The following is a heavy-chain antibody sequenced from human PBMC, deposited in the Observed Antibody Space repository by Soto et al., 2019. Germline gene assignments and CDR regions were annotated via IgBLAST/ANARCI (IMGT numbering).Heavy chain of an antibody. CDR2: IYPGDSDT. CDR1: GYSFTNYW. J-gene: IGHJ5*02. D-gene: IGHD1-7*01. V-gene: IGHV5-51*01. Sequence: PGESLKISCTGSGYSFTNYWIAWVRQMPGKGLEWMGSIYPGDSDTKYSPSFQGQVTISVDKSISTAYLQWSSLKASDTGMYYCARPGGAHQQNYFDPWGQGTLVTVSS. CDR3: ARPGGAHQQNYFDP.